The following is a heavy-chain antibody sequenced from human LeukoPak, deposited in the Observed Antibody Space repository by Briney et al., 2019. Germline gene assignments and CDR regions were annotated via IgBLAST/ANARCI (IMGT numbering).Heavy chain of an antibody. D-gene: IGHD2-8*01. CDR1: GYTFTGYY. Sequence: ASVKVSCKASGYTFTGYYIHWVRQAPGQGLEWMGWINPNSGGTNYAQKFQGRVTVTRDTSISTAYMELSGLRSDDTAVYYCARGASARGVLPSGYWGQGTLVTVSS. J-gene: IGHJ4*02. V-gene: IGHV1-2*02. CDR2: INPNSGGT. CDR3: ARGASARGVLPSGY.